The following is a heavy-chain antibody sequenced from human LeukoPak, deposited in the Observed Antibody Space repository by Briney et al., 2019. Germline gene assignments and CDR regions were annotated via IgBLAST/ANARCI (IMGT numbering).Heavy chain of an antibody. CDR1: GFTVSSNY. CDR3: ARDQGYYDILTGYYMGNYFDY. D-gene: IGHD3-9*01. V-gene: IGHV3-53*01. CDR2: IYSGGST. Sequence: GGSLRLSCAASGFTVSSNYMSWVRQAPGKGLEWVSVIYSGGSTYYADSVKGRFTIFRENSKNTLYLQMNSLRAEDTAVYYCARDQGYYDILTGYYMGNYFDYWGQGTLVTVSS. J-gene: IGHJ4*02.